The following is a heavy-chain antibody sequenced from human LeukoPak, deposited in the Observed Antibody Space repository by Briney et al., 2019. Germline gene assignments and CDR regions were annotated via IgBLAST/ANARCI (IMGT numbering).Heavy chain of an antibody. CDR2: INYSGNT. D-gene: IGHD2-8*01. CDR3: ARDSVYATNWFDP. Sequence: KPSETLSLTCTVSGGSISSSYWSWIRQPPGKGLEWIGYINYSGNTNYNPSLKGRVTMSVDMSKNHFSLKPRSVTAADTAVYYCARDSVYATNWFDPWGQGTLVTVSS. J-gene: IGHJ5*02. CDR1: GGSISSSY. V-gene: IGHV4-59*01.